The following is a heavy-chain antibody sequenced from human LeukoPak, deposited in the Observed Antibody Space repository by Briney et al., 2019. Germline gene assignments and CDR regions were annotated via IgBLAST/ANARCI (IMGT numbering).Heavy chain of an antibody. CDR1: GFTFSTYG. J-gene: IGHJ4*02. V-gene: IGHV3-30*02. CDR3: AKVAKYYYGSETYYFFEH. Sequence: LAGGSLRLSCAASGFTFSTYGMHWVRQAPGKGLEWVAFIRYDGRNKYYADSVKGRFTISRDNSKNTLCLQMNSLRAEDTAVYYCAKVAKYYYGSETYYFFEHWGQGTPVTASS. D-gene: IGHD3-10*01. CDR2: IRYDGRNK.